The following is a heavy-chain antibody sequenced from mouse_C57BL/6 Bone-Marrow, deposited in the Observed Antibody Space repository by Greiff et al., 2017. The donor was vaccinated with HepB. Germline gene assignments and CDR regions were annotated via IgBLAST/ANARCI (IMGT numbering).Heavy chain of an antibody. D-gene: IGHD1-1*01. J-gene: IGHJ2*01. CDR3: ARGITTALYYFDY. CDR1: GFTFSSYA. V-gene: IGHV5-4*03. Sequence: EVKVVESGGGLVKPGGSLKLSCAASGFTFSSYAMSWVRQTPEKRLEWVATISDGGSYTYYPDNVKGRFTISRDNAKNNLYLQMSHLKSEDTAMYYCARGITTALYYFDYWGQGTTLTVSS. CDR2: ISDGGSYT.